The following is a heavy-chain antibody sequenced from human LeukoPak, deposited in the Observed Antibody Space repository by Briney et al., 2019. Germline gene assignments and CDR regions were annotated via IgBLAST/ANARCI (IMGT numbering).Heavy chain of an antibody. CDR3: SRDTLQQTSGYPHDHYMDV. V-gene: IGHV3-7*01. Sequence: PGGSLRLSCAASGFTFSSYWMSWVRQAPGKGLEWVANIKQDGSEKYYVDSVKGRFTISRDNAKNSLYLQMNSLRAEDTAVYYCSRDTLQQTSGYPHDHYMDVWGKGTTVTVSS. CDR1: GFTFSSYW. CDR2: IKQDGSEK. D-gene: IGHD6-13*01. J-gene: IGHJ6*03.